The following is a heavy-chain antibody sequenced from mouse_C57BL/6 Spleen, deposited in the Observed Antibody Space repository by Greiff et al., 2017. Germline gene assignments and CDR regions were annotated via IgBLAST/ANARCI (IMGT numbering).Heavy chain of an antibody. CDR2: IDPETGGT. CDR1: GYTFTDYE. J-gene: IGHJ3*01. Sequence: VQLQQSGAELVRPGASVTLSCKASGYTFTDYEMHWVKQTPVHGLEWIGAIDPETGGTAYNQKFKGKAILTADKSSSTAYMELRSLTAEDSAVYYCTLYYDYGRGFAYWGQGTLVTVSA. V-gene: IGHV1-15*01. CDR3: TLYYDYGRGFAY. D-gene: IGHD2-4*01.